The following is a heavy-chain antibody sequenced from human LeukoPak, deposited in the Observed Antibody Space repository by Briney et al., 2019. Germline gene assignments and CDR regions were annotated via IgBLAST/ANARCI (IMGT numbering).Heavy chain of an antibody. CDR2: ISWNSGSI. D-gene: IGHD2-2*01. CDR1: GFTFDDYA. CDR3: AKDMGCSSTSCYNDAFDI. V-gene: IGHV3-9*03. Sequence: GGSLRLSCAVSGFTFDDYAMHWVRQAPGKGLEWVSGISWNSGSIGYADSVKGRFTISRDNAKNSLYLQMNSLRAEDMALYYCAKDMGCSSTSCYNDAFDIWGQGTMVTVSS. J-gene: IGHJ3*02.